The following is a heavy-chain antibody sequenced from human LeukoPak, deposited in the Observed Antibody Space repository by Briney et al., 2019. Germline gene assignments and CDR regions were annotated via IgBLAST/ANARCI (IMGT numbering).Heavy chain of an antibody. CDR2: IYYSGST. V-gene: IGHV4-59*08. CDR1: GGSIGTYY. CDR3: ARGYEL. D-gene: IGHD5-12*01. Sequence: SETLSLTCTVSGGSIGTYYWSWIRQPPGKGLEWIGYIYYSGSTNYNPSLKSRVTISVDTSKNQFSLKLSSVTAADTAVYYCARGYELWGQGTLVTVSS. J-gene: IGHJ4*02.